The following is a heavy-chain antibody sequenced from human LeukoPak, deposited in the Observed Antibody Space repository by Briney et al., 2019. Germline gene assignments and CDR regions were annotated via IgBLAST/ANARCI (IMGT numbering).Heavy chain of an antibody. CDR3: ARDPSSSSGWYYYMDV. D-gene: IGHD6-19*01. CDR1: GFTFSSYS. CDR2: ISSSSSYI. J-gene: IGHJ6*03. Sequence: GGSLRLSCAASGFTFSSYSMNWVRQAPGKGLEWVSSISSSSSYIYYADSVKGRFTISRDNAKNSLYPQMNSLRAEDTAVYYCARDPSSSSGWYYYMDVWGKGTTVTVSS. V-gene: IGHV3-21*01.